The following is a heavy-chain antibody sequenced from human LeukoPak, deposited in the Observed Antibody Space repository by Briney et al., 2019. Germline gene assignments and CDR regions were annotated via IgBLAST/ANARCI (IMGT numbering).Heavy chain of an antibody. V-gene: IGHV3-21*01. CDR3: ASPYGRDAFDI. Sequence: PGGSLRLSCAASGFTFSSYSMNWVRQAPGKGLEWVSSISSSSSYIYYADSVKGRLTISRDNAKNSLYLQMNSLRAEDTAVYYCASPYGRDAFDIWGQGTMVTVSS. CDR1: GFTFSSYS. D-gene: IGHD2-15*01. J-gene: IGHJ3*02. CDR2: ISSSSSYI.